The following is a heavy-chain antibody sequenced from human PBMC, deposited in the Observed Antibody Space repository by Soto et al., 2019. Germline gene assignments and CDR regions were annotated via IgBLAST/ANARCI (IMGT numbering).Heavy chain of an antibody. J-gene: IGHJ6*02. CDR1: GFTFSSYA. CDR3: AKLNWKFVPTYSYYGMDV. D-gene: IGHD1-1*01. V-gene: IGHV3-23*01. CDR2: ISSSGSNT. Sequence: PGGSLRLSCAASGFTFSSYAMGWVRQAPGKGLQWVSSISSSGSNTHYADSVKGRFTISRDNSKNTVYVQIHSLRAEDTAVYYRAKLNWKFVPTYSYYGMDVWGQGTTVTVSS.